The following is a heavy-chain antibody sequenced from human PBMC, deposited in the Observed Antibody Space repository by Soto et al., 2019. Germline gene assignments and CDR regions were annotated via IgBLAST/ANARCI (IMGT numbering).Heavy chain of an antibody. CDR1: GYTFTSYG. CDR3: ARDPNDSSAYYHHYYYGMDV. D-gene: IGHD3-22*01. Sequence: SVKVSCKASGYTFTSYGIHWVRQAPGQRLEWTGCINAGNGNTKYSEKFQGRVTITRDTSASTAYLELSSLRSEDTAVYYCARDPNDSSAYYHHYYYGMDVWGQGTTVTVSS. J-gene: IGHJ6*02. CDR2: INAGNGNT. V-gene: IGHV1-3*01.